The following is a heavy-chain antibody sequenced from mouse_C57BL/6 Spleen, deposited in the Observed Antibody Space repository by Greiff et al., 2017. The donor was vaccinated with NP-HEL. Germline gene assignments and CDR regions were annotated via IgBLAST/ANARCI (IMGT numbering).Heavy chain of an antibody. CDR2: ISSGSSTI. D-gene: IGHD1-1*01. V-gene: IGHV5-17*01. J-gene: IGHJ3*01. Sequence: EVKLVESGGGLVKPGGSLKLSCAASGFTFSDYGMHWVRQAPEKGLEWVAYISSGSSTIYYADTVKGRFTISRDNAKNTLFLQMTSLRSEDTAMYYCARRDYYGSRTWFAYWGQGTLVTGSA. CDR3: ARRDYYGSRTWFAY. CDR1: GFTFSDYG.